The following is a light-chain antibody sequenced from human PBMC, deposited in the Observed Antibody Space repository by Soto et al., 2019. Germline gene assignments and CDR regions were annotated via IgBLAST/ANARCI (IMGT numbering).Light chain of an antibody. J-gene: IGLJ3*02. CDR1: SSDVGGYDY. CDR2: EVR. V-gene: IGLV2-14*01. CDR3: SSYTSSNTGV. Sequence: QSALTQPASVSGSPGQSITFSCTGTSSDVGGYDYVSWYQQHPGKAPKLMIYEVRNRPSGVSNRFSGSKSGNTASLTISGLQAEDEADYYCSSYTSSNTGVFGGGTKLTVL.